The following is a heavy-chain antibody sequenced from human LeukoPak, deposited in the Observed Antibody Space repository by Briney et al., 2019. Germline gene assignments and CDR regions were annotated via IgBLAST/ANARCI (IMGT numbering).Heavy chain of an antibody. D-gene: IGHD1-26*01. CDR2: INPNSGST. V-gene: IGHV1-2*02. CDR1: GYTFTGYC. CDR3: ARVAIAEWDQTAPYFDY. Sequence: ASVKVSCKASGYTFTGYCMHWVRQAPGQGLEWMGWINPNSGSTNYAQKFQGRVTMTRDTSISTAYMELSRLRSDDTAVYYCARVAIAEWDQTAPYFDYWGQGTLVTVSS. J-gene: IGHJ4*02.